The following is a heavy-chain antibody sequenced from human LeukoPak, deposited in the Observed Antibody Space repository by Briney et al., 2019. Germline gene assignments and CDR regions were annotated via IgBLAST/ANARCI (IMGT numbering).Heavy chain of an antibody. CDR3: AGEHYYGSGSYSPMDY. CDR1: GFTFSSYA. J-gene: IGHJ4*01. CDR2: IWYDGSNK. Sequence: SGGCLRLSCAASGFTFSSYAMSWVRQAPGKGLEWVAVIWYDGSNKYYADSVKGRFTISRDNSKNTLYLQMNSLRAEDTAVYYCAGEHYYGSGSYSPMDYWGQGTLVTVSS. V-gene: IGHV3-33*08. D-gene: IGHD3-10*01.